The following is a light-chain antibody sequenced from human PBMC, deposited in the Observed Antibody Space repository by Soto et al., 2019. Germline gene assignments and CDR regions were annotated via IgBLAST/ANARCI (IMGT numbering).Light chain of an antibody. Sequence: DIPMTQSPSSLSASVGDRVTITCRASQGISNFLAWYQQKSGKVPKLLIYDESTLQAGVPSRFSGSGTGTDFTLTISSLRPEDVATYYCQKYNSAPRACGQATKVEIK. CDR1: QGISNF. CDR2: DES. V-gene: IGKV1-27*01. J-gene: IGKJ1*01. CDR3: QKYNSAPRA.